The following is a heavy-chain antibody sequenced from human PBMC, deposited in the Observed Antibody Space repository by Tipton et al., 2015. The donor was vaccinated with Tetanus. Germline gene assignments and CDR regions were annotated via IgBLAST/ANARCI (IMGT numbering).Heavy chain of an antibody. CDR3: ARDRGDYIYYGMDD. V-gene: IGHV1-2*02. CDR2: IDPNSGGT. J-gene: IGHJ6*02. CDR1: GYTFTGYY. D-gene: IGHD3-22*01. Sequence: QLVQSGAEVKKPGASVKVSCKASGYTFTGYYIYWVRQAPGQGLEWMGWIDPNSGGTVYAQKIQGRVTMTRDTSISTAYMELRSLRPDDTAVYYCARDRGDYIYYGMDDWGPGTTVTVS.